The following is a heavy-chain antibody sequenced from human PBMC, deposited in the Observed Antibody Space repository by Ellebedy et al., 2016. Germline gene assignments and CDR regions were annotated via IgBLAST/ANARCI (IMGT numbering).Heavy chain of an antibody. CDR2: ISSSSSYI. CDR1: GFTFSSYS. Sequence: GGSLRLXXAASGFTFSSYSMNWVRQAPGKGLEWVSSISSSSSYIYYADSVKGRFTISRDNAKNSLYLQMNSLRAEDTAVYYCARDYYGDYVVDYWGQGTLVTVSP. CDR3: ARDYYGDYVVDY. D-gene: IGHD4-17*01. J-gene: IGHJ4*02. V-gene: IGHV3-21*01.